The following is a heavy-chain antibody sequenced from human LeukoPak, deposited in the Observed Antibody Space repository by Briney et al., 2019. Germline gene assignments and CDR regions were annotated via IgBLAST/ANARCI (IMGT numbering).Heavy chain of an antibody. CDR3: ARSLIADGAFDI. CDR1: GFTFTSYT. Sequence: PGGSLRLSCAASGFTFTSYTMNWVRQAPGKGLEWVSDISSSGSYIDYADSVKGRFTISRDNAKNSLFLQMNSVRDEDTAVYYCARSLIADGAFDIWGQGPMVTASS. V-gene: IGHV3-21*01. J-gene: IGHJ3*02. D-gene: IGHD2-21*01. CDR2: ISSSGSYI.